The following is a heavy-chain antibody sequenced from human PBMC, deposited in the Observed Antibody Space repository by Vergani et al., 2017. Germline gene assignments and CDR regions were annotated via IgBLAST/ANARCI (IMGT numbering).Heavy chain of an antibody. CDR2: ISSSSSYI. D-gene: IGHD6-6*01. CDR1: GFTFSSYS. Sequence: VQLVESGGGLVKPGGSLRLSCAASGFTFSSYSMNWVRQAPGKGLEWVSSISSSSSYIYYADSVKGRFTISRDNAKNSLYLQMNSLRAEDTAVYYCARENKLVRYYYYYYYMDVWGKGTTVTVSS. CDR3: ARENKLVRYYYYYYYMDV. J-gene: IGHJ6*03. V-gene: IGHV3-21*01.